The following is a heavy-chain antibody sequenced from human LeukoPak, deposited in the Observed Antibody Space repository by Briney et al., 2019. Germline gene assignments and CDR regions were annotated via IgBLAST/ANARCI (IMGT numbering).Heavy chain of an antibody. D-gene: IGHD3-16*02. CDR2: ISGSSGSI. J-gene: IGHJ4*02. CDR1: GFTFSTYS. CDR3: ARANPPGISFFDY. Sequence: PGGSLRLSCAGSGFTFSTYSMNWVRQAPGEGLEWVSSISGSSGSIYYADSVKDRFTISRDNAENSLYLQMNSLRAEGTAVYYCARANPPGISFFDYWGQGALVTVSS. V-gene: IGHV3-21*06.